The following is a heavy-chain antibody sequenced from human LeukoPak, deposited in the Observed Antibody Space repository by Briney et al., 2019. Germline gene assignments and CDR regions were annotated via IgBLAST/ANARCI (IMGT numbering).Heavy chain of an antibody. J-gene: IGHJ6*02. V-gene: IGHV3-74*01. D-gene: IGHD1-26*01. CDR2: INSDGSST. CDR1: GFTFSSYW. Sequence: GGSLRLSCAAFGFTFSSYWMHWARQGPGKGLVWVSRINSDGSSTRYADSVKGRFTISRDNAKNTLYLQMNSLRAEDTAVYYCARGSYSHYGMDVWGQGTTVTVSS. CDR3: ARGSYSHYGMDV.